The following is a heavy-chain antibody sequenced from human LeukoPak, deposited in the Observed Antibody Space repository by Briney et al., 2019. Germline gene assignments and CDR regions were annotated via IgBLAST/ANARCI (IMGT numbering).Heavy chain of an antibody. CDR1: GFTFSSYS. V-gene: IGHV3-48*02. J-gene: IGHJ5*02. CDR2: ISSTSTTI. D-gene: IGHD6-19*01. CDR3: ARHFPHMDPSGWNQGRFDT. Sequence: GGSLRLSCAASGFTFSSYSMNWVRLAPGRGLEWISYISSTSTTIYYADSVKGRFSISRDNAKNSLYLQMNSLRDEDTAVYYCARHFPHMDPSGWNQGRFDTWGQGTLVTVSS.